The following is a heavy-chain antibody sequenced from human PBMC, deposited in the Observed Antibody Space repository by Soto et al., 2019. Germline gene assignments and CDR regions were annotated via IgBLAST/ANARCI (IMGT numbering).Heavy chain of an antibody. CDR2: ISYDGRNK. CDR1: GFIFSSYG. J-gene: IGHJ4*02. CDR3: ATDGKGTIAY. Sequence: QVQLVEYGGGVVQPGRSLRLSCAASGFIFSSYGIHWVRQAPGKGLEWVAVISYDGRNKYYADSVKGRFTISRDNSKNTLYLQMNSLRAEDTAVYYCATDGKGTIAYWGQRTLVTVSS. D-gene: IGHD1-1*01. V-gene: IGHV3-30*03.